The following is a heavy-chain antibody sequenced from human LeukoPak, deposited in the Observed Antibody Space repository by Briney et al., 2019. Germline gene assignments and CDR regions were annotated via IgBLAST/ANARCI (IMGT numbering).Heavy chain of an antibody. D-gene: IGHD7-27*01. J-gene: IGHJ4*02. CDR1: GGSISSYY. Sequence: SETLSLTCTVSGGSISSYYWSWIRQPPGKGLEWIGYIYCSGSTNYNPSLKSRVTISVDTSKNQFSLKLSSVTAADTAVYYCARLDSANWGPFDYWGQGTLVTVSS. V-gene: IGHV4-59*12. CDR3: ARLDSANWGPFDY. CDR2: IYCSGST.